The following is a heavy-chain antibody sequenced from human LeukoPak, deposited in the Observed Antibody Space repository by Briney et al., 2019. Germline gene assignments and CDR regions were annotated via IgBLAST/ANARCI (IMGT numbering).Heavy chain of an antibody. Sequence: PGGSLRLSCAASGLSLSNHWMHWVRQVPGKGLVWVSRINSDGSSTTYADSVKGRFTISRDNAKNTLYLQMNSLRDEDTAVYYCTRDVSQSSSWYGEFDYWGQGTQVTVSS. J-gene: IGHJ4*02. CDR3: TRDVSQSSSWYGEFDY. CDR1: GLSLSNHW. CDR2: INSDGSST. V-gene: IGHV3-74*03. D-gene: IGHD6-13*01.